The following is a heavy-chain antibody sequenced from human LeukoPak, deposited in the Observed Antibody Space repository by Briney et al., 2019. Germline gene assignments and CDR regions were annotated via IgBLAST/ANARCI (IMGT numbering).Heavy chain of an antibody. CDR2: IYYSGST. J-gene: IGHJ4*02. V-gene: IGHV4-39*01. D-gene: IGHD3-3*01. CDR1: GGSISSSSYY. CDR3: AKLFDFSID. Sequence: PSETLSLTCTVSGGSISSSSYYWGWLRQPPGKGLEWIGSIYYSGSTYYSLSLKSRVTISVDTSKNQFSLKLSSVTAADTAVYYCAKLFDFSIDWGQGTLVTVSS.